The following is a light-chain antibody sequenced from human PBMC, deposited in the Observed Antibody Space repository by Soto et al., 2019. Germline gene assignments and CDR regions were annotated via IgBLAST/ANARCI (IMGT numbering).Light chain of an antibody. CDR2: EVS. J-gene: IGLJ2*01. CDR1: SSDVGGNNF. V-gene: IGLV2-8*01. Sequence: QSALTQPPSASGSPGQSVTISCTGTSSDVGGNNFVSWYQQHPGKAPKLMIYEVSERPSGVPDRFSASKSGNTASLTVSGRQAEDEADYYCSSYAGSSIVVFGGGTKLTVL. CDR3: SSYAGSSIVV.